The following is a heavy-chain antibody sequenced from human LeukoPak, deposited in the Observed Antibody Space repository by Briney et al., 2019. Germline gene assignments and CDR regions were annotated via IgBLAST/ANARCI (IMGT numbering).Heavy chain of an antibody. CDR2: INHSGST. CDR1: GGSFSAYY. V-gene: IGHV4-34*01. CDR3: ARHVVGGTYFDY. D-gene: IGHD1-26*01. J-gene: IGHJ4*02. Sequence: PSETLSLTCAVYGGSFSAYYWSWIRQPPGKRLEWIGEINHSGSTNYNPSLKSRVAISVDTSKNQFSLKLSSVTAADTAVYYCARHVVGGTYFDYWGQGTLVTVSS.